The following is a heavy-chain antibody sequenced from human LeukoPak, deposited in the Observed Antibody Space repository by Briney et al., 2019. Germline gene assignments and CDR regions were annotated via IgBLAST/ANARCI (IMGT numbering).Heavy chain of an antibody. CDR1: GGTFSSYA. J-gene: IGHJ4*02. CDR3: ARESPPPMTTVTNYFDY. D-gene: IGHD4-17*01. V-gene: IGHV1-69*05. Sequence: SVQVSCKASGGTFSSYAISWVRQAPGQGLEWMGRIIPIFGTANYAQKFQGRVTITTDESTSTAYMELSSLRSEDTAVYYCARESPPPMTTVTNYFDYWGQGTLVTVSS. CDR2: IIPIFGTA.